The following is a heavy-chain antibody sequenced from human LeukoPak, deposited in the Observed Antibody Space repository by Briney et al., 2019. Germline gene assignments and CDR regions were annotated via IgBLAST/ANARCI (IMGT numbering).Heavy chain of an antibody. D-gene: IGHD4/OR15-4a*01. V-gene: IGHV3-48*03. CDR1: GFTFSSYE. CDR3: ARDVDYANPRHDY. J-gene: IGHJ4*02. CDR2: ISSSGSIT. Sequence: GGSLRLSCAASGFTFSSYEMNWVRQAPGKGLEWISYISSSGSITSHADSVKGRFTISRDNANNSVYLQMNNLRSEDTAVYYCARDVDYANPRHDYWGQGTLVTVSS.